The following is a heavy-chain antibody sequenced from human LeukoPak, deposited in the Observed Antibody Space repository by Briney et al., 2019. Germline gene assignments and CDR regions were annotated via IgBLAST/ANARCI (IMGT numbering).Heavy chain of an antibody. CDR3: ARGVVTATLRYYYYGTDV. CDR2: IYTSGST. CDR1: GGSISSGGYS. V-gene: IGHV4-61*02. Sequence: SQTLSLTCAVSGGSISSGGYSWSWIRQPAGKGLEWIGRIYTSGSTNYNPSLKSRVTISVDTSKNQFSLKLSSVTAADTAVYYCARGVVTATLRYYYYGTDVWGQGTTVTVSS. D-gene: IGHD2-21*02. J-gene: IGHJ6*02.